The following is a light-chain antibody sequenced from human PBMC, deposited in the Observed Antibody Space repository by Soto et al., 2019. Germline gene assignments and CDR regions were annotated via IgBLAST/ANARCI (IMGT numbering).Light chain of an antibody. V-gene: IGKV1-39*01. CDR3: QQSFRTPRT. CDR1: QTISTY. CDR2: SAS. Sequence: DIQMTQFPSSLSASVGDRVTITCRASQTISTYLNWYQQQSGKAPKLLIYSASTLQSGVPSRFSGSGSGTDCTLTISNLQPEDYATYHCQQSFRTPRTFGQGTKGEIK. J-gene: IGKJ1*01.